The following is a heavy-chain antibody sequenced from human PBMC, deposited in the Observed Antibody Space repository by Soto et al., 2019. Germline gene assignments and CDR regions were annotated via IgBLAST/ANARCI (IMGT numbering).Heavy chain of an antibody. V-gene: IGHV3-9*01. Sequence: GGSLRLSCASSGFTFDDYAMHWVRQAPGKGLEWVSGISWNSGSIGYADSVKGRFTISRDNAKNSLYLQMNSLRAEDTALYYCAKSQKDDFWSGYYGRGGSDWFDPWGQGTLVTVSS. D-gene: IGHD3-3*01. CDR2: ISWNSGSI. J-gene: IGHJ5*02. CDR1: GFTFDDYA. CDR3: AKSQKDDFWSGYYGRGGSDWFDP.